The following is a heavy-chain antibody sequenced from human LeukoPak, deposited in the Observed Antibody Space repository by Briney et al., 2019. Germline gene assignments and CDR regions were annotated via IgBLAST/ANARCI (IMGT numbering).Heavy chain of an antibody. D-gene: IGHD6-19*01. J-gene: IGHJ4*02. V-gene: IGHV1-69*13. Sequence: ASVKVSCKASGGTFSSYAISWVRLAPGQGLEWMGGIIPIFGTANYAQKFQGRVTITADESTSTAYMELSSLRSEDTAVYYCARDIEGKAGHEDYWGQGTLVTVSS. CDR2: IIPIFGTA. CDR1: GGTFSSYA. CDR3: ARDIEGKAGHEDY.